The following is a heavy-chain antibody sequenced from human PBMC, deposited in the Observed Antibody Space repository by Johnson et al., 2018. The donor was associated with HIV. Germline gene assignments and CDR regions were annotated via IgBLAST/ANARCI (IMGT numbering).Heavy chain of an antibody. CDR3: ADIGSAGGLQI. D-gene: IGHD6-13*01. Sequence: EVQLVESGGGLVQPGGSLRLSCTASGFGFSDHSMDWVRQAPGKGLEWVARIKNKRDRFTAEYATAVKGRFTISRDDSLKSIYLQMNSLQTDDTAVYSCADIGSAGGLQIWGLGTMVTVSS. V-gene: IGHV3-72*01. CDR1: GFGFSDHS. J-gene: IGHJ3*02. CDR2: IKNKRDRFTA.